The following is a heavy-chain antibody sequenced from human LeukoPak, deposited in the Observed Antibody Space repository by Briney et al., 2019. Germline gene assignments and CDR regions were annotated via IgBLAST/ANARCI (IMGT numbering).Heavy chain of an antibody. J-gene: IGHJ6*02. CDR3: ARASTYYDFWSGLTAYYYYGMDV. Sequence: ASVKVSCKASGGTFSSYAISWVRQAPGQGLEWMGWISAYNGNTNYAQKLQGRVTMTTDTSTSTAYMELRSLRSDDTAVYYCARASTYYDFWSGLTAYYYYGMDVWGQGITVTVSS. D-gene: IGHD3-3*01. CDR2: ISAYNGNT. V-gene: IGHV1-18*01. CDR1: GGTFSSYA.